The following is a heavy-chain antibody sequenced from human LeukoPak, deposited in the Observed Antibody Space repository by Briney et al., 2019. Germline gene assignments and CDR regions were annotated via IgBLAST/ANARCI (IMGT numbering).Heavy chain of an antibody. Sequence: SQTLSLTCTVSGGSISSGGYYWSWIRQHPGKGLEWIGYIYYSGSTNYNPSLKSRVTISVDTSKNQFSLKLSSVTAADTAVYYCARLGSGWLAGYFDYWGQGTLVTVSS. CDR3: ARLGSGWLAGYFDY. D-gene: IGHD6-19*01. CDR1: GGSISSGGYY. J-gene: IGHJ4*02. V-gene: IGHV4-31*03. CDR2: IYYSGST.